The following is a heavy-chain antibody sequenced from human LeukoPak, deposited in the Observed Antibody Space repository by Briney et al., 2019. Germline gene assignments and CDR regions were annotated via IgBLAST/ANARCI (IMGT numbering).Heavy chain of an antibody. CDR1: GGSMGGHY. Sequence: KPSETLSLTCTVSGGSMGGHYWSWIRQPPGKGLEWIGFIYYSGSSNYNPSLKSRVTISVDTSKNQFSLKVRSVSAADTAVYYCARVQWAGTFLFDYWGQGTLVTVSS. D-gene: IGHD6-19*01. V-gene: IGHV4-59*11. CDR2: IYYSGSS. J-gene: IGHJ4*02. CDR3: ARVQWAGTFLFDY.